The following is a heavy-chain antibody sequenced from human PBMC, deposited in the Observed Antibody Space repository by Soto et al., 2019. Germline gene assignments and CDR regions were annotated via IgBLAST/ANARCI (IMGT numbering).Heavy chain of an antibody. D-gene: IGHD5-18*01. V-gene: IGHV4-59*01. CDR3: ARARQRDTGRGLDV. Sequence: PSETLSLTCTISGDSINNYFWNWIRQSPGKGLEWIGYISYSGSTSYNPSLQSRVTISSDTSKNQFSLELSPVTAADTAVYYCARARQRDTGRGLDVWGQGTTVTVSS. CDR2: ISYSGST. CDR1: GDSINNYF. J-gene: IGHJ6*02.